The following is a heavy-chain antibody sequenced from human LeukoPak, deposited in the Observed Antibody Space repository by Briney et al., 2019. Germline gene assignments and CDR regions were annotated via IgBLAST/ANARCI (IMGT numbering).Heavy chain of an antibody. CDR1: GFTFTNAW. CDR3: TTDLGTYYHGSQRLIPIDY. V-gene: IGHV3-15*01. D-gene: IGHD3-10*01. J-gene: IGHJ4*02. CDR2: IKSKTDGETT. Sequence: GGSLRLSCVDSGFTFTNAWMSWVRQAPGKGLEWIGRIKSKTDGETTNYAEPVRGRFPISRDDSKSAVYLQMNSLKIEDTAVYYCTTDLGTYYHGSQRLIPIDYWGQGTLVTVSS.